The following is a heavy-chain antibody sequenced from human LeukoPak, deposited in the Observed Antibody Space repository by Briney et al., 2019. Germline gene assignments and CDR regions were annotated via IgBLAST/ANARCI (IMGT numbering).Heavy chain of an antibody. CDR2: VWYDGSPK. V-gene: IGHV3-33*01. CDR3: ARDQSLYSSSSVISF. D-gene: IGHD6-6*01. Sequence: PGRSLRLSCAASGFTLSSYGMHWVRQAPGKGLEWVAVVWYDGSPKLYADSVKGRFTISGDYSKNTLYLQMNSLRVEDTAVYYCARDQSLYSSSSVISFWGQGTLVTVSS. CDR1: GFTLSSYG. J-gene: IGHJ4*02.